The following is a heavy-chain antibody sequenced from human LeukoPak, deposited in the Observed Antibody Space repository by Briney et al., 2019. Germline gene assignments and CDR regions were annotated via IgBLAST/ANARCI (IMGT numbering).Heavy chain of an antibody. CDR1: GFTFSSYA. J-gene: IGHJ4*02. CDR3: AKRGSVGTLGHFDY. Sequence: GGSLRLSCAASGFTFSSYAMSWVRQAPGKGLEWVSAISGSGGSTYYADSVKGRFTISRDNSKNTLFLQMNSLRAEDTAVYYCAKRGSVGTLGHFDYWGQGTLVTVSS. D-gene: IGHD6-13*01. V-gene: IGHV3-23*01. CDR2: ISGSGGST.